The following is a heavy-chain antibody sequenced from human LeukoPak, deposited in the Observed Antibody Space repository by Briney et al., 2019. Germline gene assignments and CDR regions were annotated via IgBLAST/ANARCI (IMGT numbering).Heavy chain of an antibody. J-gene: IGHJ4*02. CDR3: ARAERYSYGYIDY. V-gene: IGHV4-34*01. CDR1: GGSFSGYY. CDR2: INHSGST. Sequence: PSGTLSLTCAVYGGSFSGYYWSWIRQPPGKGLEWIGEINHSGSTNYNPSLKSRVTISVDTSKNQFSLKLSSVTAADTAVYYCARAERYSYGYIDYWGQGTLVTVSS. D-gene: IGHD5-18*01.